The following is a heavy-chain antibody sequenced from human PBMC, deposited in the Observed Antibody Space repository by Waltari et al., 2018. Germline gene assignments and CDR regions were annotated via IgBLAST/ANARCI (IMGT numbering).Heavy chain of an antibody. CDR3: AEDHGWLHYY. Sequence: EVQLLESGGGLVQPGGSLGLSCAASEFTFSTYAMCWVRQAPGKGLEWVSAISNSGDSTYYADSVKGRFTISRDNSKNTLYLQMNILRAEDTAIYYCAEDHGWLHYYWGQGTLVTVSS. J-gene: IGHJ4*02. D-gene: IGHD5-12*01. V-gene: IGHV3-23*01. CDR2: ISNSGDST. CDR1: EFTFSTYA.